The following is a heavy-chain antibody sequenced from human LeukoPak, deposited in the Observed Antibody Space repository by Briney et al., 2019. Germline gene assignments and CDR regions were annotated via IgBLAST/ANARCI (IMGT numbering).Heavy chain of an antibody. V-gene: IGHV4-38-2*02. J-gene: IGHJ5*02. Sequence: PSETLALTCTVSGYSISSGYYWGWIRQPPGNGLEWIGSIYHSGSTYYNPSLTSRVTISVDTSKNQFSLKLSSVTAADTAVYYCAIKGLLGWFDPWGQGTLVTVSS. CDR2: IYHSGST. CDR1: GYSISSGYY. CDR3: AIKGLLGWFDP. D-gene: IGHD2-8*02.